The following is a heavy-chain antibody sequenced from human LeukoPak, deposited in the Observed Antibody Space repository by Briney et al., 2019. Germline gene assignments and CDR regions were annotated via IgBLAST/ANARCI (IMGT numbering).Heavy chain of an antibody. CDR3: ARGVTSAWYLRYYFEY. CDR2: IKQDGSET. Sequence: GESLRLSCAASGFIFGSYWMSWVRQVPGMGLEWVANIKQDGSETYYVDSVEGRFTISRDNAKNSLFLQMNSLRADDTALYYCARGVTSAWYLRYYFEYWGQGILVTVSS. V-gene: IGHV3-7*03. CDR1: GFIFGSYW. D-gene: IGHD6-13*01. J-gene: IGHJ4*02.